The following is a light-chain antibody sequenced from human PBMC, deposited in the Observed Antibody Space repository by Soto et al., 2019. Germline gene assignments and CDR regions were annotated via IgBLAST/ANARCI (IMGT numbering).Light chain of an antibody. CDR3: QQYNTWPPWT. V-gene: IGKV3-15*01. CDR2: GAS. CDR1: QSVSSN. Sequence: EIVMTQSPATLSVSPGERATLSCRASQSVSSNLAWYQQKPGQAPRLLIYGASTRATGIPARFSGSGSGTEFTLTISSMQSEDFAVYYCQQYNTWPPWTFGIGPKVEIK. J-gene: IGKJ1*01.